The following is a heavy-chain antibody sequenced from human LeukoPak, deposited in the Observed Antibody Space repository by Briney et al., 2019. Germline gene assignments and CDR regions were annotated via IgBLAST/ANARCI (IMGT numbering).Heavy chain of an antibody. CDR1: GYTFTSYD. Sequence: ASVKVSCKASGYTFTSYDINWVRQATGQGPEWMGWMNPNSGNTGYAQKFQGRVTMTRNTSISTAYMELSGLRSEDTAVYYCARGHYYDSSGYPTPEFDYWGQGTLVTVSS. D-gene: IGHD3-22*01. J-gene: IGHJ4*02. CDR2: MNPNSGNT. V-gene: IGHV1-8*01. CDR3: ARGHYYDSSGYPTPEFDY.